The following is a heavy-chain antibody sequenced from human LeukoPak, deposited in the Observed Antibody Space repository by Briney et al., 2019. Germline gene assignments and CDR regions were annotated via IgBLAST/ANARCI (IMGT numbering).Heavy chain of an antibody. D-gene: IGHD6-13*01. CDR2: IFGSGGSA. Sequence: GSLRLSCAASGFTFNSYAMYWVRQAPGKGLEWVSGIFGSGGSAHYADSVKGRFTISRDNSKSALYLQMDSLRADDTAVYYCARTIAQYSNSWLYFYHGLDVWGQGTTVTVSS. V-gene: IGHV3-23*01. J-gene: IGHJ6*02. CDR1: GFTFNSYA. CDR3: ARTIAQYSNSWLYFYHGLDV.